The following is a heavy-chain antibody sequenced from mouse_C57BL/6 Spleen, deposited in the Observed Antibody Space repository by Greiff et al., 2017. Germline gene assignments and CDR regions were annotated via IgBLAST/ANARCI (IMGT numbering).Heavy chain of an antibody. CDR1: GYSFTGYI. CDR3: APYYYGSSGDY. Sequence: EVQLQESGPELVKPGASVKISCKASGYSFTGYIMNLVKQSHGKSLEWICEINPSNGGTNYNQKFKGKATLTVDTSSSTEYMELHSLTSEDSAVYYCAPYYYGSSGDYWGQGTTLTVSS. J-gene: IGHJ2*01. CDR2: INPSNGGT. V-gene: IGHV1-25*01. D-gene: IGHD1-1*01.